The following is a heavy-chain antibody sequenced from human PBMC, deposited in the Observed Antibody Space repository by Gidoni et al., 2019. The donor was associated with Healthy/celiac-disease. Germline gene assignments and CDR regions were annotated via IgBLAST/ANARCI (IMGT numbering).Heavy chain of an antibody. V-gene: IGHV1-69*01. CDR1: GGTFSSYA. CDR2: IIPIFGTA. J-gene: IGHJ6*02. Sequence: QVQLVQSGAEVKKPGSSVKVSCKASGGTFSSYAISWVRQAPGQGLEWMGGIIPIFGTANYAQKCQGRVTITADESTSTAYMELSSLRSEDTAVYYCARGPEPYYDILTGPSYYYYGMDVWGQGTTVTVSS. CDR3: ARGPEPYYDILTGPSYYYYGMDV. D-gene: IGHD3-9*01.